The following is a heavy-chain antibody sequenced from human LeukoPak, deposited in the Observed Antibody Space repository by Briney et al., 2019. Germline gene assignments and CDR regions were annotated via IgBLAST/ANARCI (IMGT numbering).Heavy chain of an antibody. CDR1: GFTFTSSA. Sequence: SVKVSCKASGFTFTSSAVQWVRQARGQRLEWIGWIVVGSGNTNYAQKFQERVTITRDMSTSTAYMELSSLRSEDTAVYYCAREGSSSSQDAFDIWGQGTMVTVSS. V-gene: IGHV1-58*01. D-gene: IGHD6-6*01. CDR3: AREGSSSSQDAFDI. J-gene: IGHJ3*02. CDR2: IVVGSGNT.